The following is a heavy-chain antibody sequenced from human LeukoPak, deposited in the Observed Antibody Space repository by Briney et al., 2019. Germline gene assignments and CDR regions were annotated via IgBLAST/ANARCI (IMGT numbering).Heavy chain of an antibody. CDR2: INHSGST. CDR3: ARYSSSWYGGYSSGWRHFDY. CDR1: GGSISSSNW. V-gene: IGHV4-4*02. D-gene: IGHD6-13*01. J-gene: IGHJ4*02. Sequence: SETLSLTCAVSGGSISSSNWWSWVRQPPGKGLEWIGEINHSGSTNYNPSLKSRVTISVDTSKNQFSLKLSSVTAADTAVYYCARYSSSWYGGYSSGWRHFDYWGQGTLVTVSS.